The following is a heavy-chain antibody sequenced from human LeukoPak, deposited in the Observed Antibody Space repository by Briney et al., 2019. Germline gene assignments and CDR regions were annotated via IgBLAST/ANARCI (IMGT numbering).Heavy chain of an antibody. V-gene: IGHV4-59*08. D-gene: IGHD3-16*02. CDR3: ARHIGGGIEDMDV. Sequence: PSETLSLTCTVSDGSIGTYYWSWIRQSPGKGLEWIGYIYVTGTRYNPYLQSRVTISVDRSRNQFFLKMGSVTAADTAVYYCARHIGGGIEDMDVWGKGTKVIVSS. CDR2: IYVTGT. CDR1: DGSIGTYY. J-gene: IGHJ6*03.